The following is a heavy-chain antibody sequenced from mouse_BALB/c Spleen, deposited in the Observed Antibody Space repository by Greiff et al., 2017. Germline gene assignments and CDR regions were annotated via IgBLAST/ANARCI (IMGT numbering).Heavy chain of an antibody. J-gene: IGHJ4*01. CDR3: ARGGNYLF. CDR2: ISYDGSN. D-gene: IGHD2-1*01. CDR1: GYSITSGYY. Sequence: ESGPGLVKPSQSLSLTCSVTGYSITSGYYWNWIRQFPGNKLEWMGYISYDGSNNYNPSLKNRISITRDTSKNQFFLKLNSVTTEDTATYYCARGGNYLFWGQGTSVTVSS. V-gene: IGHV3-6*02.